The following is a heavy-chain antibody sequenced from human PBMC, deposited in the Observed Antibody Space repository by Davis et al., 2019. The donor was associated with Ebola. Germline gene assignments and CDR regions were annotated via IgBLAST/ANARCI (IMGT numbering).Heavy chain of an antibody. Sequence: MPSETPSPTLAVHGGSFSGYYWRCIRQPQGKGREWVGEITHSGSTNYNPSLKSRVTISVDTSKNQFSLKLSSVTAADTAVYYCARRIFGGRGWFDRWGQGTLVTVSS. CDR1: GGSFSGYY. D-gene: IGHD3-3*01. CDR2: ITHSGST. CDR3: ARRIFGGRGWFDR. J-gene: IGHJ5*02. V-gene: IGHV4-34*01.